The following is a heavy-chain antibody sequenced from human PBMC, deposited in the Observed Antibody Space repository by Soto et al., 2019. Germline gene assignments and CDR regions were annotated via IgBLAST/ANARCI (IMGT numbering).Heavy chain of an antibody. CDR2: IIPIFGTT. D-gene: IGHD2-15*01. V-gene: IGHV1-69*01. CDR1: GGTFSSYG. CDR3: AGGPKVVVVAATEYYYYYGMDV. Sequence: VQLVQSGAEVKKPGSSVKVSCKASGGTFSSYGINWVRQAPGQGLEWMGGIIPIFGTTYYAQRFQDRVTITADESTSTAYMELSSLRSEDTAVYYCAGGPKVVVVAATEYYYYYGMDVWGQGTTVTVSS. J-gene: IGHJ6*02.